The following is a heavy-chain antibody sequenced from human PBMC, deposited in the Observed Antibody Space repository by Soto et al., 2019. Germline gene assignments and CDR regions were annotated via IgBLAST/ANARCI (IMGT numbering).Heavy chain of an antibody. CDR2: ISSSSSTI. Sequence: GGSLRLSCAASGFTFSSYSMNWVRQAPGKGLEWVSYISSSSSTIYYADSVKGRFTISRDNAKNSLYLQMNSLRAEDTAVYYCARDRIAARPDRPKVHPYSWFDPWGQGTLVTVS. CDR3: ARDRIAARPDRPKVHPYSWFDP. V-gene: IGHV3-48*01. D-gene: IGHD6-6*01. CDR1: GFTFSSYS. J-gene: IGHJ5*02.